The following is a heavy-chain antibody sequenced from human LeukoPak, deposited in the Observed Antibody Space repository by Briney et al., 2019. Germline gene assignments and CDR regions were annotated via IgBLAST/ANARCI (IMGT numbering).Heavy chain of an antibody. CDR3: ARAKWLVPRDY. J-gene: IGHJ4*02. Sequence: ASVKVSCKATGYTFTGYYMHWLRQATGQGLEWMGWINPNSGGTNYAQKFQGTVTMPSDTSISTAYTELSRLRSDDTAVYYCARAKWLVPRDYWGQGTLVTVSS. V-gene: IGHV1-2*02. CDR2: INPNSGGT. CDR1: GYTFTGYY. D-gene: IGHD6-19*01.